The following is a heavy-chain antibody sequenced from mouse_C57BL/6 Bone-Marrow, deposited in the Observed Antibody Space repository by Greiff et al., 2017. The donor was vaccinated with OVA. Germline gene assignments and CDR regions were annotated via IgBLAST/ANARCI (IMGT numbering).Heavy chain of an antibody. Sequence: VQLQQPGAELVKPGASVKMSCKASGYTFTSYWITWVKQRPGQGLEWIGDIYPGSGSTNYNEKFKSKATLTVDTSSSTAYMQLSSLTSEDSAVYYCARGGYYGSSHYYAMDYWGQGTSVTVSS. CDR2: IYPGSGST. J-gene: IGHJ4*01. CDR3: ARGGYYGSSHYYAMDY. CDR1: GYTFTSYW. V-gene: IGHV1-55*01. D-gene: IGHD1-1*01.